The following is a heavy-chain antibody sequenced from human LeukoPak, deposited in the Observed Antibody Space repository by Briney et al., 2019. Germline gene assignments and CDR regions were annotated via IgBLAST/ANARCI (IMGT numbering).Heavy chain of an antibody. CDR2: IYYSGST. D-gene: IGHD2-15*01. Sequence: PSETLSLTCTVSGGSISSYYWSWIRQPPGKGLEWIGYIYYSGSTNYNPSLKSRVTISVDTSKNQFSLKLSSVTAADTAVYYCARAGIGYWSGGSCYSNWGQGTLVTVSS. V-gene: IGHV4-59*01. CDR3: ARAGIGYWSGGSCYSN. J-gene: IGHJ4*02. CDR1: GGSISSYY.